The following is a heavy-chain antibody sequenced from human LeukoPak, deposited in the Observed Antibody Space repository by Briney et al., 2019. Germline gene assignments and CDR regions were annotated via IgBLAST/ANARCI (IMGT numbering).Heavy chain of an antibody. D-gene: IGHD6-19*01. CDR1: GFTFSGYW. CDR3: ATAVAGTEYDAFDI. J-gene: IGHJ3*02. V-gene: IGHV3-74*01. Sequence: GGSLRLSCAASGFTFSGYWMHWVRQAPGKGLVWVSQIDTDESTRDYADSVKGRFTISRDNARNTLYLQMNSLRAEDTAVYYCATAVAGTEYDAFDIWGQGTMVTVSS. CDR2: IDTDESTR.